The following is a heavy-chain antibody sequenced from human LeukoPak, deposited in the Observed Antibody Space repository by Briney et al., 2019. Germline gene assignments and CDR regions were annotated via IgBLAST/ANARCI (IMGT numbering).Heavy chain of an antibody. V-gene: IGHV3-23*01. D-gene: IGHD3-10*01. J-gene: IGHJ4*02. CDR1: GFTFSSYR. Sequence: SGGSLRLSCAASGFTFSSYRMSWVRQAPGKGLEWVSAISGSGGSTYYADSVKGRFTISRDNSKNTLYLQMDSLRAEDTAVYYCAKMGGVRGVIIIRGYFDYWGQGTLVTVSS. CDR2: ISGSGGST. CDR3: AKMGGVRGVIIIRGYFDY.